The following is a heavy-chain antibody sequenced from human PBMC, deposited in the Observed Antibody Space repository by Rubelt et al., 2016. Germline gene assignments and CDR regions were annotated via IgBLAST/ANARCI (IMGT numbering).Heavy chain of an antibody. V-gene: IGHV4-39*01. D-gene: IGHD5-24*01. CDR2: IYYSGSP. CDR3: ARVNPRDGYNYGY. J-gene: IGHJ4*02. CDR1: GGSISSSSYY. Sequence: QVQLQESGPGLVKPSETLSLTCTVSGGSISSSSYYWGWIRQPPGKGLEWIGSIYYSGSPYLNQTRKGRCTIAVDTSQTQFSLKLSSVTAADTAVYYCARVNPRDGYNYGYWGQGTLVTVSS.